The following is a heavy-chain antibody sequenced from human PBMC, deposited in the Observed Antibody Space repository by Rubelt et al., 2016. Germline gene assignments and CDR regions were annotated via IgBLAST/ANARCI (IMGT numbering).Heavy chain of an antibody. Sequence: QVQLQQWGAGLLKPSETLSLTCAVYGGSFSGYYWSWIRQPPGKGLEWIGEINHSGSTNYNPSLKSRVTISCDRSKTQFSLKLSSVTAADTAVYYCARHSHNCSSTSCGLNWFDPWGQGTLVTVSS. D-gene: IGHD2-2*01. J-gene: IGHJ5*02. CDR1: GGSFSGYY. CDR3: ARHSHNCSSTSCGLNWFDP. V-gene: IGHV4-34*01. CDR2: INHSGST.